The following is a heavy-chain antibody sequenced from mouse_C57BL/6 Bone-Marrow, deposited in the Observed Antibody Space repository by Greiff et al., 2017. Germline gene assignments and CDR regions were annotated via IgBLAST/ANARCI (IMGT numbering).Heavy chain of an antibody. D-gene: IGHD1-1*01. CDR3: ARWHYYGSSYPHWYFDV. CDR2: INPNNGGT. Sequence: EVQLQQSGPELVKPGASVKISCKASGYTFTDYYMNWVKQSHGKSLEWIGDINPNNGGTSYNQKLKGKATLTVDKSSSTAYMELRSLTSEDSAVYYCARWHYYGSSYPHWYFDVWGTGTTVTVSS. V-gene: IGHV1-26*01. J-gene: IGHJ1*03. CDR1: GYTFTDYY.